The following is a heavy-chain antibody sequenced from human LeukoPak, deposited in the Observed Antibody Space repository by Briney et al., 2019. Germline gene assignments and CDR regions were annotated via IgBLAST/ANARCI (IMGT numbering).Heavy chain of an antibody. Sequence: ASVKVSCKASGYTFTGYYMHWVRQAPGRGLEWMGWINPNSGGTNYAQKFQGRVTMTRDTSISTAYMELSRLRSDDTAVYYCARVVTMVRDHGVPRYGMDVWGQGTTVTVSS. J-gene: IGHJ6*02. D-gene: IGHD3-10*01. CDR2: INPNSGGT. CDR1: GYTFTGYY. CDR3: ARVVTMVRDHGVPRYGMDV. V-gene: IGHV1-2*02.